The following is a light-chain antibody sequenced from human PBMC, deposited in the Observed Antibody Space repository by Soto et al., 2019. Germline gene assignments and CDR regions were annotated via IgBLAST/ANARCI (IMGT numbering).Light chain of an antibody. CDR1: MRDVGAYNL. Sequence: QSALTQPASVSGSPGQSITISCAGTMRDVGAYNLVSWYQQHPGRAPQLIIYEVRNRPSGISFRFSGSKSGNTASLTISGLQAEDEADYYCSSYAGSNNWVFGGGTKLTVL. CDR2: EVR. J-gene: IGLJ3*02. CDR3: SSYAGSNNWV. V-gene: IGLV2-14*01.